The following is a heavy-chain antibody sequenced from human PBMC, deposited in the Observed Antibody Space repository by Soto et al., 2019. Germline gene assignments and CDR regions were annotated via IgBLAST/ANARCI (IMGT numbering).Heavy chain of an antibody. V-gene: IGHV3-23*01. CDR2: ISASGGRA. CDR3: ARRSTMIRELFKTPGGLDA. D-gene: IGHD3-22*01. J-gene: IGHJ6*02. CDR1: GLVFSTYD. Sequence: EVQLLESGGGLVQPGGSLRLSCATSGLVFSTYDMSWVRQAPGKGPEWVSGISASGGRAFYADSVKGRFTISRDNSKNMLFLEMNSLRPEDTAVYYCARRSTMIRELFKTPGGLDAWGQGTTVIVSS.